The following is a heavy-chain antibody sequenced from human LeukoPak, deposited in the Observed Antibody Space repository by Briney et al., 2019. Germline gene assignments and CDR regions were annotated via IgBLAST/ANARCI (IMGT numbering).Heavy chain of an antibody. Sequence: SETLSLTCTVSGDSISSSGDYWGWIRQPPGKGLEWIGYIYYSGSTYYNPSLKSRVTISVDTSKNQFSLKLTSVTAADTAVYYCARISPLPLSRSWFDPWGQGTLVTVSS. CDR1: GDSISSSGDY. J-gene: IGHJ5*02. CDR3: ARISPLPLSRSWFDP. CDR2: IYYSGST. D-gene: IGHD2/OR15-2a*01. V-gene: IGHV4-39*01.